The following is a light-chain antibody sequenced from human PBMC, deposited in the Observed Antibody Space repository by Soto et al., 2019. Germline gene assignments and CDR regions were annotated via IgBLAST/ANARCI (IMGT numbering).Light chain of an antibody. J-gene: IGKJ3*01. CDR1: QSVSSSY. CDR2: DAS. V-gene: IGKV3-20*01. Sequence: EIVLTQSPGTLSSSPGERATLSCRASQSVSSSYLAWYQQKPGQAPRLLIYDASRATGIPDRFSGSGSGTDFTLTITRLEPEDFAVYYCQHYGTSALFGPGTKVDI. CDR3: QHYGTSAL.